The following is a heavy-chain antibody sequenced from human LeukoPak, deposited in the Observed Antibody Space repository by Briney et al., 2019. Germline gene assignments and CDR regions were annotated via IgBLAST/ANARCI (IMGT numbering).Heavy chain of an antibody. CDR3: ARGGDFWSGYCFDY. V-gene: IGHV4-59*01. Sequence: SETLSLTCTVSGGSISSYYWSWIRQPPGKGLEWIGYIYYSGSTNYNPSLKSRVTISVDASKNQFSLKLSSVTAADTAVYYCARGGDFWSGYCFDYWGQGTLVTVSS. D-gene: IGHD3-3*01. CDR2: IYYSGST. CDR1: GGSISSYY. J-gene: IGHJ4*02.